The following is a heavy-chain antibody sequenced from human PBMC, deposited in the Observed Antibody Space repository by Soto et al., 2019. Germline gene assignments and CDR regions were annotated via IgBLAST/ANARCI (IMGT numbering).Heavy chain of an antibody. CDR1: GYTFTSYD. D-gene: IGHD3-10*01. Sequence: QVQLVQSGAEVKKPGASVKVSCKASGYTFTSYDINWVRQATGQGLEWMGWMNPNSGNTGYAQKLQGRVTMTRNTSIRTHYMELSSLRSEDTAVYYCARRSMVRGATASRFDPWGQGTLVTVSS. J-gene: IGHJ5*02. V-gene: IGHV1-8*01. CDR2: MNPNSGNT. CDR3: ARRSMVRGATASRFDP.